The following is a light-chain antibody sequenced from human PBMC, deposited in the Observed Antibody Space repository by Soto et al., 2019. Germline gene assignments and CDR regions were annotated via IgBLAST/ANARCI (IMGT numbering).Light chain of an antibody. V-gene: IGKV1-5*01. CDR1: QSISNW. CDR2: DAS. CDR3: QQYNSYPWT. Sequence: DIQMTQSPSTLSASVGDRVTITCRASQSISNWLAWYQQKPGKAPKLLIYDASSLESGVPSRFSGSGSGTEFTLTISSRQPDDFATYYCQQYNSYPWTFGQGTKVEIK. J-gene: IGKJ1*01.